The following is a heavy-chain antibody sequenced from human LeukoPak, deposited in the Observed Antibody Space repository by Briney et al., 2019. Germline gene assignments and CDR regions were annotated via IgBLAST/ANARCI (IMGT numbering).Heavy chain of an antibody. CDR1: GGSISNSSFY. D-gene: IGHD3-22*01. CDR2: IYYGGNT. J-gene: IGHJ4*02. V-gene: IGHV4-39*01. CDR3: ATDLTYDNSGLPFDY. Sequence: PSETLSLTCSVSGGSISNSSFYWGWVRQPPGKGLEWIGSIYYGGNTYYKPSLKSRVTISVDTSKNQFSLKLNSVTAADTAVYYCATDLTYDNSGLPFDYWGQGTLVTVSS.